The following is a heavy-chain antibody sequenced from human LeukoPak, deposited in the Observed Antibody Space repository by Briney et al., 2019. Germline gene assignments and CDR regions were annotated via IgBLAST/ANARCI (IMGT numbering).Heavy chain of an antibody. CDR1: GGSISSYY. J-gene: IGHJ6*03. CDR3: ARGIAAAGIYYYYYMDV. V-gene: IGHV4-4*07. Sequence: SETLSLTCTVSGGSISSYYWSWIRQPAGKGLEWIGRIYTSGSTNYNPSLKSRVTMSVDTSKNQFSLKLSSVTAADTAVYYCARGIAAAGIYYYYYMDVWGKGTTVTISS. CDR2: IYTSGST. D-gene: IGHD6-13*01.